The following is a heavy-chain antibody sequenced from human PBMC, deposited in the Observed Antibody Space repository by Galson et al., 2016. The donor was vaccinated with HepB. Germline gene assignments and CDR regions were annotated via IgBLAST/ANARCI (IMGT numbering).Heavy chain of an antibody. Sequence: LSLSCAATGFTFNTYAMAWVRQAPGKGLEWVSGFSGRGDSTYYADSVKGRFTISRDNSKSTLYLQMSSLRVEDTALYYCVADHGGLDCFDFWGQGTMVTVSS. CDR3: VADHGGLDCFDF. CDR1: GFTFNTYA. CDR2: FSGRGDST. V-gene: IGHV3-23*01. D-gene: IGHD4-23*01. J-gene: IGHJ3*01.